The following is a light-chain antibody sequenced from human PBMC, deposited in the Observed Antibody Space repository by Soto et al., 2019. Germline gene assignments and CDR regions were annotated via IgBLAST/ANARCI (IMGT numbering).Light chain of an antibody. CDR2: EVS. Sequence: QSVLTQPASVSGSPGQSITISCTGTSSDVGSYNLVSWYQQHPGKAPKLMIYEVSKRPSGVSNRFSGSKSGNTASLTISGFQAEDEADYYCCSYAGSSTSVFGTGTKLTVL. J-gene: IGLJ1*01. V-gene: IGLV2-23*02. CDR3: CSYAGSSTSV. CDR1: SSDVGSYNL.